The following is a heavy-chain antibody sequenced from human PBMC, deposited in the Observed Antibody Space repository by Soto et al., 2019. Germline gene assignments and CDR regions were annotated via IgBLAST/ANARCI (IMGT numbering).Heavy chain of an antibody. D-gene: IGHD5-12*01. CDR2: IYYSGST. V-gene: IGHV4-59*01. J-gene: IGHJ4*02. Sequence: QVQLQESGPGLVKPSETLSLTCTVSGGSISSYYWSWIRQPPGKGLEWIGYIYYSGSTNYNPSLKSRVTIXVXTXXNQFSLKLSSVTAADTAVYYCARGIGYSGYDWGDYWGQGTLVTVSS. CDR3: ARGIGYSGYDWGDY. CDR1: GGSISSYY.